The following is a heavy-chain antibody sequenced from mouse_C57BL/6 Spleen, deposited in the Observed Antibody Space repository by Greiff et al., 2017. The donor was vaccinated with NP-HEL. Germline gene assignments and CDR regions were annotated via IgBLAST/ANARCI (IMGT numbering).Heavy chain of an antibody. J-gene: IGHJ2*01. CDR1: GFTFSSYA. V-gene: IGHV5-4*01. Sequence: EVKLVESGGGLVKPGGSLKLSCAASGFTFSSYAMSWVRQTPEKRLEWVATISDGGGYTYYPDNVKGRFTSSRDNAKNNLYLQMSHLKSEDTAMYYCARDRDPITTVVATEFDYWGQGTTLTVSS. CDR3: ARDRDPITTVVATEFDY. CDR2: ISDGGGYT. D-gene: IGHD1-1*01.